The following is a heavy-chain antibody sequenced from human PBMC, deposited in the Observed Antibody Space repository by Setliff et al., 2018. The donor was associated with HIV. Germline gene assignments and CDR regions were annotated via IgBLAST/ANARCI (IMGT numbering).Heavy chain of an antibody. Sequence: PSETLSLTCTVSGGSISSYYGSWIRQSAGKGLEWIGRIYSSGSTNYNPSLKSRVTISVDTSKNQFSLKLSSVTAADTAVYYCARHPAGSEWLLDDFWSDYYEWDWFDPWGQGTLVTVSS. CDR1: GGSISSYY. V-gene: IGHV4-4*07. CDR2: IYSSGST. CDR3: ARHPAGSEWLLDDFWSDYYEWDWFDP. D-gene: IGHD3-3*01. J-gene: IGHJ5*02.